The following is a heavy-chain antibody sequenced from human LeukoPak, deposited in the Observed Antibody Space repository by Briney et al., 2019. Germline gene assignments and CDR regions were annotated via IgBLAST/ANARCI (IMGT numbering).Heavy chain of an antibody. Sequence: SETLSLTCTVSGGSISSSSYFWGWIRQPPGKGLEWIGNVYYSGTTYYNPSLKSRVTISVDTSKNQFSLRLNSVTAADTAVYYCASVDTATLHFNFWGQGTLVTVSS. CDR1: GGSISSSSYF. J-gene: IGHJ4*02. V-gene: IGHV4-39*01. CDR3: ASVDTATLHFNF. CDR2: VYYSGTT. D-gene: IGHD5-18*01.